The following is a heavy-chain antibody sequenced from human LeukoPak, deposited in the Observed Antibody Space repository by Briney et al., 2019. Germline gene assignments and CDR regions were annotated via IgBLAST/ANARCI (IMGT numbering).Heavy chain of an antibody. CDR3: ARDYQESTPEWSYYYGMDV. CDR1: GFTFSSYS. V-gene: IGHV3-48*01. CDR2: ISSSSSTI. D-gene: IGHD3-3*01. Sequence: GGSLRLSCAASGFTFSSYSMNWVRQAPGKGLEWVSYISSSSSTIYYADSVKGRFTISRDNAKNSLYLQTNSLRAEDTAVYYCARDYQESTPEWSYYYGMDVWGQGTTVTVSS. J-gene: IGHJ6*02.